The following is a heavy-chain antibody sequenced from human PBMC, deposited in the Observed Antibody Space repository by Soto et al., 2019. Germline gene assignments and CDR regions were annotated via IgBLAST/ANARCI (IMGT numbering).Heavy chain of an antibody. V-gene: IGHV1-69*01. D-gene: IGHD3-3*01. Sequence: QVQLVQSGAEVKKPGSSVKVSCKASGGTFSAYAINWVRQAPGQGLEWMGRVIPISSKAEYAQKFRGGVHFTADESTNSAYMEPRGVTAEDTAVYFRSRERGGDFWIYFDLWGRGRRVTVSS. CDR1: GGTFSAYA. CDR2: VIPISSKA. J-gene: IGHJ2*01. CDR3: SRERGGDFWIYFDL.